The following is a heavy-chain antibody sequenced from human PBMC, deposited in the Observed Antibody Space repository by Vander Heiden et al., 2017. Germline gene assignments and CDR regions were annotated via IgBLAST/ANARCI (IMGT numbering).Heavy chain of an antibody. Sequence: VQLLAPGGVLVQPGVSLRLPCAASASTFGSYGRSWVRQAPGKGLEWVSAISGSGGSTYYADSVKGRFTISRDNAKNTLYLQMNSLRAEDTAVYYCAKLYQLPSRYYFDYWGQGTLVTVSS. CDR3: AKLYQLPSRYYFDY. CDR1: ASTFGSYG. D-gene: IGHD2-2*01. J-gene: IGHJ4*02. V-gene: IGHV3-23*01. CDR2: ISGSGGST.